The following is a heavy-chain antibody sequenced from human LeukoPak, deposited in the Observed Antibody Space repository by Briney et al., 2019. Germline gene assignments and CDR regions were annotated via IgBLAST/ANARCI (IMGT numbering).Heavy chain of an antibody. CDR2: IKGDESYT. J-gene: IGHJ4*02. Sequence: PGGSLRLTCAASGFTYSRYWMHWVRQVPGKGLVWVARIKGDESYTFYADSVKGRFTISRDNAKNTLYLQMNSLRAEDMAVYYCASQADSAYGDYNWGQGTLVTVSS. CDR1: GFTYSRYW. V-gene: IGHV3-74*01. CDR3: ASQADSAYGDYN. D-gene: IGHD4-17*01.